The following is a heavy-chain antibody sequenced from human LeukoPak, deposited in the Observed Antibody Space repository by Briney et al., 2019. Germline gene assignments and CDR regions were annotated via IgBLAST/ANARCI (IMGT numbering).Heavy chain of an antibody. D-gene: IGHD2-2*01. CDR1: GFTFSSYG. J-gene: IGHJ6*02. CDR3: AKVLPYCSSTSCYDRYYGMDV. V-gene: IGHV3-30*18. Sequence: YPGGSLRLSCAASGFTFSSYGMPWVRQAPGKGLEWVAVISYDGSNKYYADSVKGRFTISRDNSKNTLYLQMNSLRAEDTAVYYCAKVLPYCSSTSCYDRYYGMDVWGQGTTVTVSS. CDR2: ISYDGSNK.